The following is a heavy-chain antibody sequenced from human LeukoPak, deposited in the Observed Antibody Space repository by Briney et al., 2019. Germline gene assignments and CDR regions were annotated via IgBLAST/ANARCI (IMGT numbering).Heavy chain of an antibody. J-gene: IGHJ4*02. D-gene: IGHD6-19*01. CDR2: ISWNSGYI. V-gene: IGHV3-9*01. Sequence: GRSLRLSCAASGFTFDNYAMHWVRQAPGKGLEWLSIISWNSGYIGYADSVKGRFTISRDNAKKSLDLQMNSLRAEDTAFYYCAKVRGTYSSGYFFDYWGQGTLVTVST. CDR3: AKVRGTYSSGYFFDY. CDR1: GFTFDNYA.